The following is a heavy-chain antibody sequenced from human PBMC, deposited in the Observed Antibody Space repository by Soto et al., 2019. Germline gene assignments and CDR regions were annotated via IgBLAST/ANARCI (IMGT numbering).Heavy chain of an antibody. CDR1: GYTFTSYG. J-gene: IGHJ6*02. D-gene: IGHD3-10*01. CDR3: ARDRVLLWFGELKPYYYYGMDV. V-gene: IGHV1-18*04. Sequence: QVQLVQSGAEVKKPGASVKVSCKASGYTFTSYGISWVRQAPGQGLEWMGWISAYNGNTNYAQKLQGRVTMTTDTSTSTAYMELMSLRSDDTAVYYCARDRVLLWFGELKPYYYYGMDVWGQVTTVTVSS. CDR2: ISAYNGNT.